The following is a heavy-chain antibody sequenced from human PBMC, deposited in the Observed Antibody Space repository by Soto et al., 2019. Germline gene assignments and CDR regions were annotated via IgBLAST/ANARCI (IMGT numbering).Heavy chain of an antibody. CDR1: GGSISSSSYY. CDR3: ARRRGLGTIFGVSNDY. J-gene: IGHJ4*02. V-gene: IGHV4-39*01. CDR2: IYYSGST. D-gene: IGHD3-3*01. Sequence: SETLSLTCTVSGGSISSSSYYWGWIRQPPGKGLEWIGSIYYSGSTYYNPSLKSRVTISVDTSKNQFSLKLSSVTAADTTVYYCARRRGLGTIFGVSNDYWGQGTLVTVSS.